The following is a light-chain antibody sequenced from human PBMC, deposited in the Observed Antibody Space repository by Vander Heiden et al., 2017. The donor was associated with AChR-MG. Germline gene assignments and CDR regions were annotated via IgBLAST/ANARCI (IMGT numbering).Light chain of an antibody. V-gene: IGLV3-1*01. Sequence: SYELTQPPSVSVSPGQTASIPCSGDKWGDKYGCWYQQKPGQSPVLVIYQDNKRPSGIPERFSGSNSGNTATLTISGTQAMDEADYYCQAWDSSTAVFGGGTKLTVL. CDR3: QAWDSSTAV. J-gene: IGLJ2*01. CDR1: KWGDKY. CDR2: QDN.